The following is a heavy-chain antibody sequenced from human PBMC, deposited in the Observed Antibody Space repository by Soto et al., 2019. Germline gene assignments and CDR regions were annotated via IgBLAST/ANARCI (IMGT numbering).Heavy chain of an antibody. CDR1: GYTFTTSA. V-gene: IGHV1-3*01. J-gene: IGHJ4*02. CDR2: INAGNGDT. CDR3: ARNGAGSWYGDY. D-gene: IGHD6-13*01. Sequence: QVQLVQSGAEVKKPGASVKVSCKASGYTFTTSAMHWVRQAPGQRLEWMGWINAGNGDTKYSQKFQGRVTISRDTSASTAYMEVSSLRSEDTAVYYCARNGAGSWYGDYWGQGTLVTVSS.